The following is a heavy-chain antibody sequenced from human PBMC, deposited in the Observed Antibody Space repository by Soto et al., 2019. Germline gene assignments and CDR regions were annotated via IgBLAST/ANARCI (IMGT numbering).Heavy chain of an antibody. V-gene: IGHV4-31*02. D-gene: IGHD3-10*01. Sequence: WTWIRQHPGKGVEWIGYIYYSGVTYYDPSLKSRVTISVDTSKNQFSLKLSSVTAADTAVYYCARDLRGRGSGRFDPWGQGTLVTVSS. CDR3: ARDLRGRGSGRFDP. J-gene: IGHJ5*02. CDR2: IYYSGVT.